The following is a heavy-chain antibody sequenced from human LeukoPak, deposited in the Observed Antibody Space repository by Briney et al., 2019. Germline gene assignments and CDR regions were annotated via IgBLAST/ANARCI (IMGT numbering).Heavy chain of an antibody. J-gene: IGHJ6*03. D-gene: IGHD3-10*01. V-gene: IGHV4-34*01. CDR1: GGSFSGYY. CDR2: INHSGST. CDR3: ARPMVRGYNYYYIDV. Sequence: SETLSLTCAVYGGSFSGYYWSWIRQPPGKGLEWIGEINHSGSTNYNPSLKSRVTISVDTSKNQFSLKLSSVTAADTAVYYCARPMVRGYNYYYIDVWGKGTTVTVSS.